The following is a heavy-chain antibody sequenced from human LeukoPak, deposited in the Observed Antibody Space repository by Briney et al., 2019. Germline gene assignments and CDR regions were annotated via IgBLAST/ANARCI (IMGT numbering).Heavy chain of an antibody. V-gene: IGHV5-51*01. CDR2: IYPGDSDI. Sequence: GESLKISCKGSGYSFTSYWIGWVRQMPGKGLEWMGIIYPGDSDIRYSPSFQGQVTISADKSISTAYLQWSSLKASDTAMYYCARPSRAVAGRYYFDYWGQGTLVTVSS. J-gene: IGHJ4*02. CDR1: GYSFTSYW. D-gene: IGHD6-19*01. CDR3: ARPSRAVAGRYYFDY.